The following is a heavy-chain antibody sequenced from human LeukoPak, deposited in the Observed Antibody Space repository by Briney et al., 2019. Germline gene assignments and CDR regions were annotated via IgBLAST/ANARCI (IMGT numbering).Heavy chain of an antibody. D-gene: IGHD5-12*01. J-gene: IGHJ4*02. V-gene: IGHV3-23*01. CDR1: GGSISSYY. CDR3: AKEVVATIPPF. CDR2: IDTKGTRT. Sequence: ETLSLTCTVSGGSISSYYWSWIRQPPGKGLEWVSGIDTKGTRTYYADSVKGRFTISRDNSKNTLFLQMNSLRAEDTAVYYCAKEVVATIPPFWGQGTLVTVSS.